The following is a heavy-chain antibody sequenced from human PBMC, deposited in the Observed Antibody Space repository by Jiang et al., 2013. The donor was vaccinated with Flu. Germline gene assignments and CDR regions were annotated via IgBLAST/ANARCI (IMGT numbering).Heavy chain of an antibody. D-gene: IGHD2-15*01. CDR1: GGTFSSYT. CDR2: IIPILGIA. J-gene: IGHJ6*02. CDR3: AREGVSAASSYYYYYGMDV. Sequence: GAEVKKPGSSVKVSCKASGGTFSSYTISWVRQAPGQGLEWMGRIIPILGIANYAQKFQGRVTITADKSTSTAYMELSSLRSEDTAVYYCAREGVSAASSYYYYYGMDVWGQGTTV. V-gene: IGHV1-69*04.